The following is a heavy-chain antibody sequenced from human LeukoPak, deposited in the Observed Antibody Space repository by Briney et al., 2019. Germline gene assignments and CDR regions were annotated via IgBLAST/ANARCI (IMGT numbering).Heavy chain of an antibody. CDR3: AKTQRTFGGVIVTHPPNYFNY. V-gene: IGHV3-74*01. CDR2: INSDGSST. J-gene: IGHJ4*02. Sequence: GGSLRLSCAASGFTFSSNWMHWVRQAPGKGLVWVSRINSDGSSTDYADSVKGRFTISRDNAKNTLYLQMNSLRAEDTAVYYCAKTQRTFGGVIVTHPPNYFNYWGQGTLVTVSS. D-gene: IGHD3-16*02. CDR1: GFTFSSNW.